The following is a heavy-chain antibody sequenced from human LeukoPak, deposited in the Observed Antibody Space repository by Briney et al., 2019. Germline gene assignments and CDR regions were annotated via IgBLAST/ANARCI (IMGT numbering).Heavy chain of an antibody. V-gene: IGHV3-21*01. Sequence: PGGSLRLSCAASGFTFSSYSMNWVRQAPGKGLEWVSSISSSSSYIYYADSVKGRFTISRDNAKNSLYLQMNSLRAEDTAVYYCARDSAYCGGDCYSSRYYYYYYIDVWGKGTTVTVSS. J-gene: IGHJ6*03. CDR2: ISSSSSYI. CDR3: ARDSAYCGGDCYSSRYYYYYYIDV. CDR1: GFTFSSYS. D-gene: IGHD2-21*02.